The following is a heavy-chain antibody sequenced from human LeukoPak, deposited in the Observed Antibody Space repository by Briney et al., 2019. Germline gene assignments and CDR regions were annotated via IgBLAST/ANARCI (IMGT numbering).Heavy chain of an antibody. Sequence: GGSLRLSCAVSGITFSSFWMSWVRQAPGKGLEWVANIKQDGSEKYYVDSVKGRFTISRDNAKNSVYLQMNSLRAEDTAVYYCATTSDWRFDYWGQGTLVTVSS. CDR2: IKQDGSEK. CDR3: ATTSDWRFDY. D-gene: IGHD6-19*01. J-gene: IGHJ4*02. CDR1: GITFSSFW. V-gene: IGHV3-7*01.